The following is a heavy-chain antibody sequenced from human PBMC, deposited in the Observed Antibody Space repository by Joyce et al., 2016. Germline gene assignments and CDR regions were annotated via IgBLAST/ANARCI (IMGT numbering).Heavy chain of an antibody. J-gene: IGHJ6*02. Sequence: QVHLVQSGAEVKKSGASVKVSCKASGYTFTDFYIHWVRQAPGQGLEWMGWINPNTGGTEYAQKFQDWVTLTMDTAIDTAYMELGSLKSDDTAVYYCARGQECTSFPCHSYGMDVWGQGTTVTVSS. CDR1: GYTFTDFY. CDR3: ARGQECTSFPCHSYGMDV. CDR2: INPNTGGT. V-gene: IGHV1-2*04. D-gene: IGHD2-2*01.